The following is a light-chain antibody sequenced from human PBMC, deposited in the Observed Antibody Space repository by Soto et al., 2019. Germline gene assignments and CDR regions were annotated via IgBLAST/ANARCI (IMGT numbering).Light chain of an antibody. CDR1: QSVNNY. V-gene: IGKV3-11*01. Sequence: EIVLTQSPATLSLSPGERATLSCRASQSVNNYLHWYQQKPGQAPRLLIFDASNRATGIPPRFSGSGSATDFTLTISSLEPEDFAVYYCQHRSIWPVSFGQGTRLEMK. CDR3: QHRSIWPVS. CDR2: DAS. J-gene: IGKJ5*01.